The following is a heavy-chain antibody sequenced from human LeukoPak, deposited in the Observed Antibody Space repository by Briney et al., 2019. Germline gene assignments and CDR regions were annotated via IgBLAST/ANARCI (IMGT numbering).Heavy chain of an antibody. CDR1: GFTFSSYS. D-gene: IGHD4-23*01. V-gene: IGHV3-21*01. CDR2: ISSSSSYI. Sequence: GGSLRLSCAASGFTFSSYSMNWVRQAPGKGLEWVSSISSSSSYIYYADSVKGRFTISRDNAKNSLYLQMNSLRAEDTAGYYCARGGKRGFDAFDIWGQGTMVTVSS. J-gene: IGHJ3*02. CDR3: ARGGKRGFDAFDI.